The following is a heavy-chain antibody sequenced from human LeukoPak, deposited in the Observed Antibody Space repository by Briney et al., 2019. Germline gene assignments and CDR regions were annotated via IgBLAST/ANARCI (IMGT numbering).Heavy chain of an antibody. D-gene: IGHD2-15*01. Sequence: PSETLSLTCTVSGGSISSYYWSWIRQPAGKGLEWIGRIYTSGSTNYNPSLKSRVTMSVDTSKNQFSLKLSSVTAADTAVYYCARDGSSGGSCFFDYWGQGTLVAVSS. J-gene: IGHJ4*02. CDR1: GGSISSYY. CDR3: ARDGSSGGSCFFDY. CDR2: IYTSGST. V-gene: IGHV4-4*07.